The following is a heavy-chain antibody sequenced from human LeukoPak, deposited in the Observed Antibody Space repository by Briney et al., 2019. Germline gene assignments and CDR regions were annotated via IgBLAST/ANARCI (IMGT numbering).Heavy chain of an antibody. V-gene: IGHV3-30-3*01. CDR1: GFTFSSYA. D-gene: IGHD6-13*01. Sequence: PGRSLRLSCAASGFTFSSYAMHWVRQAPGKGLEWVAVISYDGSNKCYADSVKGRFTISRDNSKNTLYLQMNNLRAEDTAVYYCARDLAATATRGYFYYGMDVWGRGTTVTVSS. CDR3: ARDLAATATRGYFYYGMDV. CDR2: ISYDGSNK. J-gene: IGHJ6*02.